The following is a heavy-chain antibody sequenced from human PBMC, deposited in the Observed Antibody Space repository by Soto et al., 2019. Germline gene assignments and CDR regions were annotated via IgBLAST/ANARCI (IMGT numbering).Heavy chain of an antibody. V-gene: IGHV1-18*01. Sequence: KGACAGLPSSSVRLVCQPPGQGLEWMGWIGAYNGSTNYAQKLQGRGTLTADTSTSTAYMQLRGLRSDDTAVFYCARSETTNQEHCYL. D-gene: IGHD2-21*02. CDR3: ARSETTNQEHCYL. CDR1: CAGLPSSS. J-gene: IGHJ2*01. CDR2: IGAYNGST.